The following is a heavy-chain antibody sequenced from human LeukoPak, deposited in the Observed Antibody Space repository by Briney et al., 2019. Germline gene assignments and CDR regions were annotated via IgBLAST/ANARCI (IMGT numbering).Heavy chain of an antibody. D-gene: IGHD1-26*01. CDR2: ISGSGGST. J-gene: IGHJ1*01. Sequence: PGGSLSLSCAASGFTFSSYAMSWVRPAPGEGLEWVSAISGSGGSTYYADSVKGRFTISRDNSKNTLYLQMNSLRAEDTAVYYCAKDQLLWEEYFQHWGQGTLVTVSS. CDR1: GFTFSSYA. V-gene: IGHV3-23*01. CDR3: AKDQLLWEEYFQH.